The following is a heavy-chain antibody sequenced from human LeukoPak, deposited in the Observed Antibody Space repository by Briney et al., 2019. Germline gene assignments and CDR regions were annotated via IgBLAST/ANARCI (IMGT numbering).Heavy chain of an antibody. D-gene: IGHD5-12*01. J-gene: IGHJ6*02. CDR2: IYYSGST. CDR1: GGSISSGGYY. Sequence: SETLSLTCTVSGGSISSGGYYWSWIRQHPGKGLEWIGYIYYSGSTYYNPSLKSRVTISVDTSKNQFSLKLSSVTAADTAVYYCASQKKDIVANYGMDVWGQGTTVTVSS. CDR3: ASQKKDIVANYGMDV. V-gene: IGHV4-31*03.